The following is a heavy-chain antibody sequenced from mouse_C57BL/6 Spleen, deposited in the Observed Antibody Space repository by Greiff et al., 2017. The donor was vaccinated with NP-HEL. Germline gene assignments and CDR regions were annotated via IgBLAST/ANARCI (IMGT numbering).Heavy chain of an antibody. Sequence: VQLKQPGAELVKPGASVKMSCKASGYTFTSYWITWVKQRPGQGLEWIGDIYPGSGSTNYNEKFKSKATLTVDTSSSTAYMQLSSLTSEDSAVYYWTRFYYGTPNSLDSGAKGTTLPVPA. J-gene: IGHJ2*01. CDR3: TRFYYGTPNSLDS. V-gene: IGHV1-55*01. CDR1: GYTFTSYW. D-gene: IGHD2-1*01. CDR2: IYPGSGST.